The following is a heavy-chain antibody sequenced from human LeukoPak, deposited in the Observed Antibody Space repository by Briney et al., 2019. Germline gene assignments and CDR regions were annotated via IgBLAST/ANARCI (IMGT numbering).Heavy chain of an antibody. J-gene: IGHJ4*02. D-gene: IGHD6-6*01. V-gene: IGHV1-8*01. CDR3: ARLPKYSRPLDY. CDR2: MNPNSGNT. Sequence: ASVKVSCKASGYTFTIYDINWVRQATGQGLEWMGWMNPNSGNTAYAQKFQGRVTMSRDTSISTAYMELSSLRSEDTAVYYCARLPKYSRPLDYWGQGTLVTVSS. CDR1: GYTFTIYD.